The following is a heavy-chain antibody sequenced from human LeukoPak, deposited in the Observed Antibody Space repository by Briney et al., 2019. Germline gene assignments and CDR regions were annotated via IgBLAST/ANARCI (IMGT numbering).Heavy chain of an antibody. Sequence: GGSLRLSCAASGFTFSSYGMHWVRRAPGKGLEWVSVIYSGGSTYYADSVKGRFTISRDNTKNTLDLQMNSLRTEDTAVYHCAKIGSSSGDYWGQGTLVTVSS. CDR1: GFTFSSYG. V-gene: IGHV3-NL1*01. J-gene: IGHJ4*02. D-gene: IGHD3-22*01. CDR2: IYSGGST. CDR3: AKIGSSSGDY.